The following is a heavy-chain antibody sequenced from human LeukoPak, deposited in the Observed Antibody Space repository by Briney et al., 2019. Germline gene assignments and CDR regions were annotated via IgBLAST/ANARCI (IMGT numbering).Heavy chain of an antibody. CDR2: ISYDGSNK. V-gene: IGHV3-30*07. J-gene: IGHJ6*03. CDR3: ARSGRGVDSFYFYMDV. D-gene: IGHD3-10*01. CDR1: GFTFSSYA. Sequence: GGSLRLSCAASGFTFSSYAMHWVRQAPGKGLEWVAVISYDGSNKYYADSVKGRFTISRDNAKNSLYLQMNSLRAEDTAVYYCARSGRGVDSFYFYMDVWGKGTTVTVSS.